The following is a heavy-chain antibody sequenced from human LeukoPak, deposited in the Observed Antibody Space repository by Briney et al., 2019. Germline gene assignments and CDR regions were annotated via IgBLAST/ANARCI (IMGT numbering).Heavy chain of an antibody. J-gene: IGHJ6*02. CDR2: INHSGST. Sequence: SETLSLTCAVYGGSFSGYYWSWIRQPPGKGLEWIGEINHSGSTNYNPSLKSRVTISVDTSKNQFSLKLSSVTAADTAVYYCARNLKIVVVPAAIQRHYYYYGMDVWGRGTTVTVSS. CDR3: ARNLKIVVVPAAIQRHYYYYGMDV. D-gene: IGHD2-2*02. V-gene: IGHV4-34*01. CDR1: GGSFSGYY.